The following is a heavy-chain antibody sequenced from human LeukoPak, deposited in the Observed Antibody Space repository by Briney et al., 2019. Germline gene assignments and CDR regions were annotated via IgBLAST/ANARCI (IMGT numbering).Heavy chain of an antibody. CDR2: IYYSGST. J-gene: IGHJ4*02. D-gene: IGHD3-3*01. CDR3: ASRSSIWSGYQDTLYYFDS. CDR1: GGSISSYY. V-gene: IGHV4-59*01. Sequence: SETLSLTCTVSGGSISSYYWSWIRQPPGKRLEWIGHIYYSGSTNCNPSLKSRVTISVDTSKNQFSLKLSSVTAADTAVYYCASRSSIWSGYQDTLYYFDSWGQGTLVTVSS.